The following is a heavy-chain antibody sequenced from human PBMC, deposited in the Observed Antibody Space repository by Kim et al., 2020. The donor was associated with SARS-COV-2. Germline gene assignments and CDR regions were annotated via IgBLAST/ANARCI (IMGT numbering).Heavy chain of an antibody. CDR1: GFTFSSYA. D-gene: IGHD3-16*02. Sequence: GGSLRLSCAASGFTFSSYAMHWVRQAPGKGLEWVAVISYDGSNKYYADSVKGRFTIARDNSKNTLYLQMNSLSAEDTAGYYCASPLADYVWGSYRYTFDYWGQGTLVTVSS. J-gene: IGHJ4*02. CDR3: ASPLADYVWGSYRYTFDY. CDR2: ISYDGSNK. V-gene: IGHV3-30*04.